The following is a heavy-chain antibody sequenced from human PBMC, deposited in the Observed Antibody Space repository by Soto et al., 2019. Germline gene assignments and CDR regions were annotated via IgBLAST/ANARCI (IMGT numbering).Heavy chain of an antibody. V-gene: IGHV4-59*01. J-gene: IGHJ6*02. Sequence: SETLSLTSTGSGGSITSSYWSWIRRPPGKGLEWIAYIYDTGISGYTPSTSYNPSLKSRVTMWVDTSKSQFSLKLTSVTAADTAVYYCARGEDAFFYYGLDVWGQGITVTVSS. CDR2: IYDTGISGYTPST. CDR3: ARGEDAFFYYGLDV. CDR1: GGSITSSY.